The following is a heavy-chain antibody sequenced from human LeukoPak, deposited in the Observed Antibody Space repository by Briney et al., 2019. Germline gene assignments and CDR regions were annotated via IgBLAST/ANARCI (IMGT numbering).Heavy chain of an antibody. CDR1: GLTYDDYA. J-gene: IGHJ4*02. CDR2: ISWNSGSI. V-gene: IGHV3-9*01. Sequence: GVSVRLFCAASGLTYDDYALHWVRPARGKGLVEGSGISWNSGSIGYADSVKGRFTISRDNAKNSLYLQMNSLRAEDTALYYCAKDIAVWGSYASHFDYWGQGTLVTVSS. CDR3: AKDIAVWGSYASHFDY. D-gene: IGHD3-16*01.